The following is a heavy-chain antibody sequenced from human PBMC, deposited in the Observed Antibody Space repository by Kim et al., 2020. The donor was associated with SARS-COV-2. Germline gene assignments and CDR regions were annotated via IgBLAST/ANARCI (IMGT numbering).Heavy chain of an antibody. CDR2: IYHTGEA. J-gene: IGHJ3*01. V-gene: IGHV4-30-4*01. D-gene: IGHD2-21*02. CDR1: GDSITRGDYY. Sequence: SETLSLTCTVSGDSITRGDYYWSWLRQPPGKALEWIGYIYHTGEAHYNPSIKSRVVMSVDTSKSQFSLNLISVTAADTAVYYCAREVNQVVTTSDAFDLWGQGTVVTVSS. CDR3: AREVNQVVTTSDAFDL.